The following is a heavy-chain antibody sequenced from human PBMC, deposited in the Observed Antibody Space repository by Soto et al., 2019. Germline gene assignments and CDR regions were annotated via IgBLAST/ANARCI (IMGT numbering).Heavy chain of an antibody. D-gene: IGHD4-17*01. CDR1: GGSISSYY. CDR2: IYYSGST. CDR3: ARFHYGDYTYYYYYYMDV. V-gene: IGHV4-59*01. Sequence: SDTLSPTCSVSGGSISSYYWSWIRQPPGKGLEWIGYIYYSGSTNYNPSLKSRVTISVDTSKNQFSLKLSSVTAADTAVYYCARFHYGDYTYYYYYYMDVWGKGTTVTVSS. J-gene: IGHJ6*03.